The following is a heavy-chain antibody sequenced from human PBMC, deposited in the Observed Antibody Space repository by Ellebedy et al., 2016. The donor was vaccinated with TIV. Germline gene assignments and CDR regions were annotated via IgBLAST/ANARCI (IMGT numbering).Heavy chain of an antibody. CDR3: ARVRRASSGMDV. V-gene: IGHV1-2*06. D-gene: IGHD6-13*01. CDR1: GYTFTANY. Sequence: ASVKVSCKASGYTFTANYIHWVRQAPGQGLEWMGRINPDSGATNFAQKFQDRVSMTRDTSVNTASMEFSRLESDDTAVYYCARVRRASSGMDVWGQGTTVTVS. J-gene: IGHJ6*02. CDR2: INPDSGAT.